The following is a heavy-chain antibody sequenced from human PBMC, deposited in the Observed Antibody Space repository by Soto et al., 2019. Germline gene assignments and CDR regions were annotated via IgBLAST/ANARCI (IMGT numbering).Heavy chain of an antibody. CDR3: AKLPYGDYAEFVY. CDR1: GFTFSSYG. D-gene: IGHD4-17*01. CDR2: IWYDGSNK. Sequence: HPGGSLRLSCAASGFTFSSYGMHWVRQAPGKGLEWVAVIWYDGSNKYYADSVKGRFTISIDNSKNTLYLQMNSLRAEDTAVYYCAKLPYGDYAEFVYWGQGTLVTVSS. J-gene: IGHJ4*02. V-gene: IGHV3-33*06.